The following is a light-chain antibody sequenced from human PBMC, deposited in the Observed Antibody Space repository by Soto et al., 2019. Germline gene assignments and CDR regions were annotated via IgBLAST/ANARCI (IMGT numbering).Light chain of an antibody. CDR3: QQYNNWPPYT. J-gene: IGKJ2*01. CDR2: GAS. CDR1: QSVSTN. V-gene: IGKV3-15*01. Sequence: EIVMTQSPVTLSVSPGESATLSCRASQSVSTNLAWYQQKPGQAPRLLIIGASTRATGIPARFSGSGSGTELTLTISSLQSEDFAVYHCQQYNNWPPYTFGQGTKVDIK.